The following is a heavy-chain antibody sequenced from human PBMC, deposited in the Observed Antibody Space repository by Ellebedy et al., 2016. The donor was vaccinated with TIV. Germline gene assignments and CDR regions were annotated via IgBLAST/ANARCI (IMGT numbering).Heavy chain of an antibody. CDR1: GLTFSPYG. J-gene: IGHJ4*02. Sequence: PGGSLRLSCAASGLTFSPYGMHWVRQAPGKGLEWVALISYNATDKFYADSVTGRFTISRDDSKNTVYLQMNSLRSEDTAVYYCAKEVLVEGFCDFWGQGTLVTVSS. D-gene: IGHD2-2*01. CDR2: ISYNATDK. CDR3: AKEVLVEGFCDF. V-gene: IGHV3-30*18.